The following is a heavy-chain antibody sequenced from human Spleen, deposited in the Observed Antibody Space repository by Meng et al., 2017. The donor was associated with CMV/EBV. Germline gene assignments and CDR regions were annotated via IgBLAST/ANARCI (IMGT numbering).Heavy chain of an antibody. V-gene: IGHV3-30*02. CDR1: GFTFTNYA. Sequence: GGSLRLSCAASGFTFTNYAMHWVRQAPGKGLEWVATIRYDGTNKYYGESVKGRFTISRDNSTNTLYLQMNSLRAEDTAVYYCVKLFDYWGQGTLVTVSS. CDR2: IRYDGTNK. J-gene: IGHJ4*02. CDR3: VKLFDY.